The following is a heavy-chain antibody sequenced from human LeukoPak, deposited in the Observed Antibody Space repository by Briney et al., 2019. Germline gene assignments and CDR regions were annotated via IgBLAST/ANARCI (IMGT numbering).Heavy chain of an antibody. CDR3: ARDYSSGWPNFDY. Sequence: ASVKVSCKTSGYTFTSYGICWVRQAPGQGLEWMGWISTYNGNTNYAQKLQGRVTMTTDTSTSTVYMELRSLRSDDTAVYYCARDYSSGWPNFDYWGQGTLVTVSS. CDR2: ISTYNGNT. CDR1: GYTFTSYG. J-gene: IGHJ4*02. V-gene: IGHV1-18*01. D-gene: IGHD6-19*01.